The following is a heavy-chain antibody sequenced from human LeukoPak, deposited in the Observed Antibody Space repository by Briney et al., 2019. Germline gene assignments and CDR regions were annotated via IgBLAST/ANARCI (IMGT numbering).Heavy chain of an antibody. CDR3: ARSMKLVLLWFGEHDAFDI. J-gene: IGHJ3*02. Sequence: PGGSLRLSCAASGFPFSHYWMSWVRQAPGKGLEWVSYISSSGSTIYYADSVKGRFTISRDNAKNSLYLQMNSLRAEDTAVYYCARSMKLVLLWFGEHDAFDIWGQGTMVTASS. V-gene: IGHV3-48*04. CDR1: GFPFSHYW. D-gene: IGHD3-10*01. CDR2: ISSSGSTI.